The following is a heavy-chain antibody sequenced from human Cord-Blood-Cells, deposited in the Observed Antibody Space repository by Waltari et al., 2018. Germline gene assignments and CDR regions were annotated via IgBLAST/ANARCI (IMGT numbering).Heavy chain of an antibody. V-gene: IGHV3-23*01. Sequence: EVQLLESGGGLVQPGGSLRLSCAASGFTFSSYAMSWVRKAPGKGLEWVSAISGSGGSTYYADSVKGRFTISRDNSKNTLYLQMNSLRAEDTAVYYCAKDPTNYYYYYMDVWGKGTTVTVSS. CDR1: GFTFSSYA. CDR2: ISGSGGST. CDR3: AKDPTNYYYYYMDV. J-gene: IGHJ6*03.